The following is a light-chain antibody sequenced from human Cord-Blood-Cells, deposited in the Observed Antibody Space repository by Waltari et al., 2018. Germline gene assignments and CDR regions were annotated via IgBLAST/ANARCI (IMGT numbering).Light chain of an antibody. CDR1: QSVSRSY. V-gene: IGKV3-20*01. Sequence: EIVLTQSPGTLSLSPGASATLPCRASQSVSRSYLAWYQQKPGQAPRLLIYGASSRATGIPDRFSGSGSGTDFTLTISRLEPEDFAVYYCQQYGSSPFTFGPGTKVDIK. CDR3: QQYGSSPFT. CDR2: GAS. J-gene: IGKJ3*01.